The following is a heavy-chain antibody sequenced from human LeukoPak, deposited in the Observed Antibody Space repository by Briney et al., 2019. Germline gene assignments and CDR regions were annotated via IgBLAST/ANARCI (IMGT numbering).Heavy chain of an antibody. V-gene: IGHV3-30*18. CDR2: ISYDGSNK. J-gene: IGHJ4*02. CDR1: GFTFSSYG. CDR3: AKEGLTRELPHDY. D-gene: IGHD1-26*01. Sequence: PGGSLRLSCAASGFTFSSYGMHWVRQAPGKGLEWVAVISYDGSNKYYADPVKGRFTISRDNSKNTLYLQMNSLRAEDTAVYYCAKEGLTRELPHDYWGQGTLVTVSS.